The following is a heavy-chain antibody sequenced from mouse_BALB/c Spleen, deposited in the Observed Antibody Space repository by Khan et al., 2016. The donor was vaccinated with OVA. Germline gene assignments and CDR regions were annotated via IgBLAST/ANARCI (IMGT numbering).Heavy chain of an antibody. V-gene: IGHV3-6*02. CDR2: ISYDGNN. Sequence: EVELVESGPGLVKPSQSLSLTCSVTGYSITSGYYWNWIRQFPGNKLEWMGFISYDGNNNFNPSLKNRISITRDTSKNQFFLQLNSVTTEDTGTYFCASGKWLRALFAYWGQGTLVTVSA. J-gene: IGHJ3*01. D-gene: IGHD2-2*01. CDR3: ASGKWLRALFAY. CDR1: GYSITSGYY.